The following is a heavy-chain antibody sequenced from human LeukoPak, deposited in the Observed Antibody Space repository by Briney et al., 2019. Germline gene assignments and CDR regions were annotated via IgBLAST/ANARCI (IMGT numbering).Heavy chain of an antibody. D-gene: IGHD5-18*01. CDR1: GGSFSGYY. Sequence: TSETLSLTCAVYGGSFSGYYWSWIRQPPGKGLEWIGEINHSGSTNYNPSLKSRVTISVDTSKNQFSLKLSSVTAADTAVYYCARSYVEGPTTIDYWGQGTLVTVSS. J-gene: IGHJ4*02. CDR2: INHSGST. CDR3: ARSYVEGPTTIDY. V-gene: IGHV4-34*01.